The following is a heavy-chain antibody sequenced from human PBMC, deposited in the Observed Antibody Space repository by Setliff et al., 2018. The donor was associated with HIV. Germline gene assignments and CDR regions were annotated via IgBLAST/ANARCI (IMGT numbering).Heavy chain of an antibody. CDR3: ARGVITFGGLIGPLPS. D-gene: IGHD3-16*02. CDR1: GASFSGYY. V-gene: IGHV4-34*01. CDR2: INHSGIT. J-gene: IGHJ5*02. Sequence: SETLSLTCAVYGASFSGYYWAWIRQPPERGLEFIGEINHSGITNYNPSLKSRVTMSGDTSKNQFSLNLTSVTAADTAVYYCARGVITFGGLIGPLPSWGQGTLVTVSS.